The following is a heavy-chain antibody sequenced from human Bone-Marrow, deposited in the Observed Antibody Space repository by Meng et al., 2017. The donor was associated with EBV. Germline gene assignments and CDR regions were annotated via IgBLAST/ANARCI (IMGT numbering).Heavy chain of an antibody. CDR1: WFSLSTSGVG. CDR2: IYWDDDK. Sequence: ITVKESCPPLVKPTRTLTLTSTFSWFSLSTSGVGVGWIRQPPGKALEWLAIIYWDDDKRYSPSLKSRLTITKDTSKNQVVLTMTNMDPVDTATYYCAHIDYGAIGDYWGQGTLVTVSS. CDR3: AHIDYGAIGDY. V-gene: IGHV2-5*02. J-gene: IGHJ4*02. D-gene: IGHD4-17*01.